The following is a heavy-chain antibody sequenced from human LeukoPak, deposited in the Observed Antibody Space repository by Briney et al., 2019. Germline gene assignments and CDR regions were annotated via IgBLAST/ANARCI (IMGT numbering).Heavy chain of an antibody. J-gene: IGHJ4*02. CDR2: ISGSGGST. D-gene: IGHD2-15*01. CDR1: GFTFSSYA. V-gene: IGHV3-23*01. Sequence: PGGSLRLSCAASGFTFSSYAMSWVRQAPGKGLEWVSAISGSGGSTYYADSVKGRFTISRDNSKNTLYLQMNSLRAEDTAVYYCAKNGGYCSGGSCYSPYYFDYWGQGTLVTVSS. CDR3: AKNGGYCSGGSCYSPYYFDY.